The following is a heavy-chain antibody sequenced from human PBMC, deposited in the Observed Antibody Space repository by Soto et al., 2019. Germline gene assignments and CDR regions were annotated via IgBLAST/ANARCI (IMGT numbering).Heavy chain of an antibody. V-gene: IGHV1-24*01. J-gene: IGHJ4*02. Sequence: VKVSCKVSGYTLTELSMHWVRQAPGKGLEWMGGFDPEDGETIYAQKFQGRVTMTEDTSTDTAYMELSSLRSEDTAVYYCATALHCSGGSCYLNFDYWGQGTLVTVSS. CDR2: FDPEDGET. CDR1: GYTLTELS. CDR3: ATALHCSGGSCYLNFDY. D-gene: IGHD2-15*01.